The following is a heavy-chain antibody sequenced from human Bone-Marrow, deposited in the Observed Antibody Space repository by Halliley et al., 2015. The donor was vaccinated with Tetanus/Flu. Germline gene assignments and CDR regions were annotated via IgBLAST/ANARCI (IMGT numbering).Heavy chain of an antibody. CDR3: ARVSLIRGVRNFDY. CDR2: IYYSGST. CDR1: GGSVSSASHY. J-gene: IGHJ4*01. D-gene: IGHD3-10*01. Sequence: TLSLTCTVSGGSVSSASHYWSWIRQPPGKGLEWIGYIYYSGSTYYGPSLKSRVIISMDTSKNQFSLKLSSVTAADTAVYYCARVSLIRGVRNFDYWGQGILVTVSS. V-gene: IGHV4-61*01.